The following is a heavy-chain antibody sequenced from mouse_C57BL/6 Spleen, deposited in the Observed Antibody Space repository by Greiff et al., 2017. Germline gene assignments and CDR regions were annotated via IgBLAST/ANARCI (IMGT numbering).Heavy chain of an antibody. V-gene: IGHV1-52*01. CDR3: ARSWVVTTFSYAMDY. D-gene: IGHD2-2*01. Sequence: QVQLQQPGAELVRPGSSVKLSCKASGYTFTSYWMHWVKQRPIQGLEWIGNIYPSDSETHYNQKFKGKATLTVDKSSSTAYMQLSSLTTEDSAVYYWARSWVVTTFSYAMDYWGQGTSVTVSS. CDR2: IYPSDSET. CDR1: GYTFTSYW. J-gene: IGHJ4*01.